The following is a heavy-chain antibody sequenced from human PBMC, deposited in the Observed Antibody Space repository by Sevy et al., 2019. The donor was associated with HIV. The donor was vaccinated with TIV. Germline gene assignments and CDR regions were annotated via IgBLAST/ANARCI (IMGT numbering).Heavy chain of an antibody. CDR3: ARDQYSNYYDSSCYYWYRGYYFDY. Sequence: GGSLRLSCAASGFTFSSYWMSWVRQAPGKGLEWVANIKQDGSEKYYVDSVKGRFTISRDNAKNSLYLQMNSLRAEDTAVYYCARDQYSNYYDSSCYYWYRGYYFDYWGQGTLVTVSS. J-gene: IGHJ4*02. D-gene: IGHD3-22*01. CDR1: GFTFSSYW. V-gene: IGHV3-7*01. CDR2: IKQDGSEK.